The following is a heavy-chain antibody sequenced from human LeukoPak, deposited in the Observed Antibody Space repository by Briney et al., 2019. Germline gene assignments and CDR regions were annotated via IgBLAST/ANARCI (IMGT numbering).Heavy chain of an antibody. CDR1: GFTFSSYG. Sequence: PGGSLRLSCAASGFTFSSYGMHWVRQAPGKGLEWVAFIRYDGSNKYYADSVKGRFTISRDNSKNSLYLQMSSLRVEDTAVYYCAREECYGSQDAFDIWGHGTVVTVSS. J-gene: IGHJ3*02. CDR3: AREECYGSQDAFDI. D-gene: IGHD3-10*01. CDR2: IRYDGSNK. V-gene: IGHV3-30*02.